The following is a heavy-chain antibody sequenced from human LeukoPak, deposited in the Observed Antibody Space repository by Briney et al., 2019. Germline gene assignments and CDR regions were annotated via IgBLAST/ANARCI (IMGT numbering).Heavy chain of an antibody. V-gene: IGHV4-61*01. D-gene: IGHD6-6*01. J-gene: IGHJ6*03. Sequence: SETLSLTCTVSGGSISSSSYYWSWIRQPPGKGLEWIGYIYYSGSTNYNPSLKSRVTISVDTSKNQFSLKLSSVTAADTAVYYCARGWGVSARPGYMDVWGKGTTVTVSS. CDR3: ARGWGVSARPGYMDV. CDR1: GGSISSSSYY. CDR2: IYYSGST.